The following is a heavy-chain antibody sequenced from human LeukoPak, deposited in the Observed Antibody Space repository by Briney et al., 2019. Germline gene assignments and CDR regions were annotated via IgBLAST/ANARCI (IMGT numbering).Heavy chain of an antibody. J-gene: IGHJ6*02. D-gene: IGHD4-17*01. Sequence: SETLSLTCTVSGGSIGSYYWSWIRQPAGKGREWIGRIYTSGSTNYNPSLKSRVTMSVDTSKNQFSLKLSSVTAADTAVYYCARDNYGDYGPPFYYYGMDVWGQGTTVTVSS. CDR2: IYTSGST. CDR3: ARDNYGDYGPPFYYYGMDV. V-gene: IGHV4-4*07. CDR1: GGSIGSYY.